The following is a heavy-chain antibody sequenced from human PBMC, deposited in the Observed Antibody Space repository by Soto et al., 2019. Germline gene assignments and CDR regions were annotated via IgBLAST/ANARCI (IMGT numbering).Heavy chain of an antibody. CDR1: VGYIRTYSYY. CDR3: ARVLDTAMVSDY. V-gene: IGHV4-39*01. J-gene: IGHJ4*02. D-gene: IGHD5-18*01. CDR2: IYFSGST. Sequence: LQSLSLTCTDSVGYIRTYSYYCVLILQPLGKGLEWIGCIYFSGSTYYTSSLKSRVTISADTSKNQFSLNLSFLTAADTAVYYCARVLDTAMVSDYWGQGTLV.